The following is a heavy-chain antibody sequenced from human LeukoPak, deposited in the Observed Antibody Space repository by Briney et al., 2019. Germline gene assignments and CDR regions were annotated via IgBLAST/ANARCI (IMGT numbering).Heavy chain of an antibody. J-gene: IGHJ4*02. CDR1: GFTFSSYA. CDR3: AKDPRVGSRVATPCH. Sequence: GGSLRLSCAASGFTFSSYAMSWVRQAPGKGLEWVSAISGSGGSTYYADSVKGRFTISRDNSKSTLFLQMNSLRAEDTAVYYCAKDPRVGSRVATPCHWGRGTLVTVSS. D-gene: IGHD5-24*01. CDR2: ISGSGGST. V-gene: IGHV3-23*01.